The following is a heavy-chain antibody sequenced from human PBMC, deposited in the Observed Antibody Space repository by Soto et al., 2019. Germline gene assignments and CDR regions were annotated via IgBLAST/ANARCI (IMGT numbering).Heavy chain of an antibody. CDR1: GGTFSSYG. CDR3: ARFGVYCSGGSCYSYNWFDP. D-gene: IGHD2-15*01. J-gene: IGHJ5*02. Sequence: ASVKVYCKASGGTFSSYGISWVRQAPGQVLEWMGWISAYNGNTNYAQKLQGRVTMTTDTSTSTAYMELRSLRSDDTAVYYCARFGVYCSGGSCYSYNWFDPWGQGTLVTVSS. V-gene: IGHV1-18*04. CDR2: ISAYNGNT.